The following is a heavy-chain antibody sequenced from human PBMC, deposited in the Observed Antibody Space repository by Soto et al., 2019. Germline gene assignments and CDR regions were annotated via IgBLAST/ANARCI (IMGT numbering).Heavy chain of an antibody. D-gene: IGHD3-10*01. V-gene: IGHV2-5*02. J-gene: IGHJ5*02. CDR2: IYWDDDK. CDR1: GSSLSTSGVG. Sequence: QITLRESGPTLVEPTQTLTLTCAVSGSSLSTSGVGVGWIRQPPGKALEWLALIYWDDDKRYSPSLTNRLTITKDTSKNQVVLTMTNMDPVDTATYYCAHIRVVTYYGSGWFDPWGQGTLVTVSS. CDR3: AHIRVVTYYGSGWFDP.